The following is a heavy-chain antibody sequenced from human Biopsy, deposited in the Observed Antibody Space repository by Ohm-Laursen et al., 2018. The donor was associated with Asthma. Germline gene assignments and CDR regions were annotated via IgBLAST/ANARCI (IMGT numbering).Heavy chain of an antibody. V-gene: IGHV2-5*02. Sequence: TQTLTLTCSFSGFSLTQSGVGVGWIRQAPGKALEWLAVIYWDDDKRYSPSLRGRLTITTDTSKRQVLLALTNVDPVDTATYFCAHTVSSRYDHWGQGTRVSVSS. CDR1: GFSLTQSGVG. D-gene: IGHD6-6*01. J-gene: IGHJ4*01. CDR3: AHTVSSRYDH. CDR2: IYWDDDK.